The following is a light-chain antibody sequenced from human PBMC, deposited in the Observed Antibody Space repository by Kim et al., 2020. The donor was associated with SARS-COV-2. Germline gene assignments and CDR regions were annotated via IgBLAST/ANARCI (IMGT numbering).Light chain of an antibody. CDR2: GKN. Sequence: ALDQTTSHTHKGHNLRSYYASWYQQKPGQAPVLVIYGKNNRPSGIPDRFSGSSSGNTASLTITGAQAEDEADYYCNSRDSSGNHVVFGGGTELTVL. CDR3: NSRDSSGNHVV. J-gene: IGLJ2*01. CDR1: NLRSYY. V-gene: IGLV3-19*01.